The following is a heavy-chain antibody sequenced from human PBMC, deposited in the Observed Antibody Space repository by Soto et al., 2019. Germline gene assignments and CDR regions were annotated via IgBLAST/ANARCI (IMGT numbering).Heavy chain of an antibody. D-gene: IGHD6-19*01. J-gene: IGHJ6*02. Sequence: SVKVSCKASGGTFSSYAISWVRQAPGQGLEWMGGIIPIFGTANYAQKFQGRVTITADESTSTAYMELSSLRSEDTAVYYCATRYSSGWYVSYYYGMDVWGQGTTVTVSS. CDR3: ATRYSSGWYVSYYYGMDV. CDR1: GGTFSSYA. V-gene: IGHV1-69*13. CDR2: IIPIFGTA.